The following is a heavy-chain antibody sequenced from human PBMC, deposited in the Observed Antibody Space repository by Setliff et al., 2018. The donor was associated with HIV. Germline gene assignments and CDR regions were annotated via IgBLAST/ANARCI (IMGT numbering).Heavy chain of an antibody. CDR1: GFIFDDFG. D-gene: IGHD3-22*01. J-gene: IGHJ3*02. V-gene: IGHV3-20*04. CDR3: ARPYYYDSSGYFQNDAFDI. CDR2: INWNGHVI. Sequence: PGGSLRLSCAVSGFIFDDFGMNWVRQVPGKGLEWVAGINWNGHVIGYADSVKGRFTVSRDNAKSFLYLQMNSLGAEDTALYYCARPYYYDSSGYFQNDAFDIWGQGTMVTVSS.